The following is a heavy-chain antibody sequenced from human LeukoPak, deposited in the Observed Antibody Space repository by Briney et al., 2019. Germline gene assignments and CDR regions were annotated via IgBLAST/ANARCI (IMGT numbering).Heavy chain of an antibody. D-gene: IGHD2-2*01. V-gene: IGHV3-48*03. CDR1: GFTFSRNA. J-gene: IGHJ4*02. CDR2: ISSSGSTI. Sequence: GGSLRLSCAASGFTFSRNAIHWVRQAPGKGLEWVSYISSSGSTIYYADSVKGRFTISRDNAKNSLYLQMNSLRAEDTAIYYCARDGEGCTSTSCYEWFDYWGQGTLVTVSS. CDR3: ARDGEGCTSTSCYEWFDY.